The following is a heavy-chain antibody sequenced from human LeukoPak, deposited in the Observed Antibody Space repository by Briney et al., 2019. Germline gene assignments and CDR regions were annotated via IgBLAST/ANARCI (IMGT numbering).Heavy chain of an antibody. CDR2: IYGDGSFT. CDR1: GFTFSNFW. V-gene: IGHV3-74*01. CDR3: ARIGYSSSSLDF. D-gene: IGHD6-6*01. Sequence: GGSLRLSCAASGFTFSNFWMHWVRQAPGKGLVWVALIYGDGSFTRYADSVKGRFTISRDNAKNTVYLQMNSLRAEDTAVYNCARIGYSSSSLDFWGRGTLVTVSS. J-gene: IGHJ4*02.